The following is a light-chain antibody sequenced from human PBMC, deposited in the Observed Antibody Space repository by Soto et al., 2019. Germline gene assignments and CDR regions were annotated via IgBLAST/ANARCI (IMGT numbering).Light chain of an antibody. CDR3: QQYSNWPT. Sequence: SVSPWERATLSCRASQSVSRNLAWYQQRPGQAPRLLISGASTRATGIAARFSGSGSGREFTLTISSLQSEDSALYYCQQYSNWPTFGQGTRPENK. V-gene: IGKV3-15*01. CDR2: GAS. J-gene: IGKJ5*01. CDR1: QSVSRN.